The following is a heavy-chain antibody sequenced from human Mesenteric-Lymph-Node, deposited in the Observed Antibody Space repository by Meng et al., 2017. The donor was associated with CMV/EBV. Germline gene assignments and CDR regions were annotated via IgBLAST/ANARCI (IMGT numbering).Heavy chain of an antibody. CDR3: ARDYGIAARRGRAWFDP. J-gene: IGHJ5*02. D-gene: IGHD6-6*01. V-gene: IGHV3-66*02. CDR1: GFTVSSNH. CDR2: IYSGGST. Sequence: GGPLRLSCAASGFTVSSNHMIWVRQAPGKGLEWVPVIYSGGSTYYADSVKGRFTISRDNSKNTLYLQMNSLRAEDTAVYYCARDYGIAARRGRAWFDPWGQGTLVTVSS.